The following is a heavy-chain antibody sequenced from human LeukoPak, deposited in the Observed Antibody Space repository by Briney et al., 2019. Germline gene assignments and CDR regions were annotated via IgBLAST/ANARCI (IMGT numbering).Heavy chain of an antibody. CDR2: IYYSGST. D-gene: IGHD3-3*01. V-gene: IGHV4-39*07. Sequence: SETLSLTCTVSGGSISSSSYYWGWIRQPPGKGLEWIGSIYYSGSTYYNPSLKSRVTISVDTSKNQFSLKLSSVTAADTAVYYCARGLKLRFLEWLLYPVAFDIWGQGTMVTVSS. CDR3: ARGLKLRFLEWLLYPVAFDI. J-gene: IGHJ3*02. CDR1: GGSISSSSYY.